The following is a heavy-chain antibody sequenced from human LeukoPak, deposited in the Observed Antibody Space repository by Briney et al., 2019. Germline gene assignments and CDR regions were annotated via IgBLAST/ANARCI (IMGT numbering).Heavy chain of an antibody. CDR2: ISSSSSYI. CDR3: AREGRAVAGTNDY. D-gene: IGHD6-19*01. CDR1: GFTFSSYS. V-gene: IGHV3-21*01. J-gene: IGHJ4*02. Sequence: PGGSLRHSCAASGFTFSSYSMNWVRQAPGKGLEWVSSISSSSSYIYYADSVKGRFTISRDNAKNSLYLQMNSLRAEDTAVYYCAREGRAVAGTNDYWGQGTLVTVSS.